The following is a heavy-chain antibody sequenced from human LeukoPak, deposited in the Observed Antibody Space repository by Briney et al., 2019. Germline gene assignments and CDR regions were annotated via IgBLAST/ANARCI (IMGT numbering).Heavy chain of an antibody. CDR2: IKHDGSEK. Sequence: PGGSLRLSCTASEFTFSSYAMSWVRQAPGKGLEWVASIKHDGSEKYYVDSVRGRFTISRDNTMNSLYLQMSSLGAEDTAVYYCATDRGWRTSGYYLYYFDIGAREPWSPTPQ. CDR1: EFTFSSYA. CDR3: ATDRGWRTSGYYLYYFD. V-gene: IGHV3-7*01. J-gene: IGHJ4*02. D-gene: IGHD3-3*01.